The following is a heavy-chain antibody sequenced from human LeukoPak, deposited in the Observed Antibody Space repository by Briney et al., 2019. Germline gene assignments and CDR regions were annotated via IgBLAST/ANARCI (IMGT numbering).Heavy chain of an antibody. V-gene: IGHV3-74*01. CDR1: GFTFSTYW. Sequence: GGSLRLSCAASGFTFSTYWMHWVRQAPGKGLVWVSRSNSDGSTTTYADSVKGRFTISRDNSQNTLYLQMNSLRAEDTAMYYCAKEIAVADYFDYWGQGTLVTVSS. CDR2: SNSDGSTT. CDR3: AKEIAVADYFDY. J-gene: IGHJ4*02. D-gene: IGHD6-19*01.